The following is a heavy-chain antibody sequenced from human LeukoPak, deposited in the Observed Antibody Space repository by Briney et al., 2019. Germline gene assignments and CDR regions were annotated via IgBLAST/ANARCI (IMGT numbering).Heavy chain of an antibody. CDR1: GFTFSSYW. CDR3: ARSPYGGYGDN. V-gene: IGHV3-74*01. J-gene: IGHJ4*02. Sequence: PGGSLRLSCAASGFTFSSYWMHWVRQPPGKGLVWVSRINSDGGSTTYADSLKGRFTISRDNARNTLYLQMNSLRAEDTAVYYCARSPYGGYGDNWGQGTLVTVSS. D-gene: IGHD4-17*01. CDR2: INSDGGST.